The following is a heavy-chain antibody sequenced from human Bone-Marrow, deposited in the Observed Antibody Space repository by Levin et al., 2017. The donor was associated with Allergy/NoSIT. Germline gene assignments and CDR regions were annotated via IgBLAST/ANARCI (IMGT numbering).Heavy chain of an antibody. D-gene: IGHD3-10*01. V-gene: IGHV1-8*01. CDR1: GYTFTSYD. CDR2: MNPNSGYT. CDR3: ARGFGRYGSGSHYLGY. Sequence: GESLKISCKASGYTFTSYDINWVRQATGQGLEWMGWMNPNSGYTAYAQNFQGRVTMTRNTSISTAYLELSSLRSEDTAVYYCARGFGRYGSGSHYLGYWGQGTLVTVSS. J-gene: IGHJ4*02.